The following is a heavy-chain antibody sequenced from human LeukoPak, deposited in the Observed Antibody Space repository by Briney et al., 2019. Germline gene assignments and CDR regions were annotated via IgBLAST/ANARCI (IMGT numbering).Heavy chain of an antibody. J-gene: IGHJ3*02. CDR3: ARLGSDDAFDI. CDR2: IYYSGST. V-gene: IGHV4-59*08. Sequence: SETLSLTCTVSGGSISSYYWSWIRQPPGKGLEWIGYIYYSGSTNHNPSLKSRVTISVDTSKDQFSLKLSSVTAADTAVYYCARLGSDDAFDIWGQGTMVTVSS. CDR1: GGSISSYY.